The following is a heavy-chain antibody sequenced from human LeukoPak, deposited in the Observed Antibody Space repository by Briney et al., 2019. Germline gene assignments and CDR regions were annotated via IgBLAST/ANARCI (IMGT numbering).Heavy chain of an antibody. Sequence: GGSLRLSCAASGLTFSSYAMSWVRQAPGKGLEWVSAISGSGGSTYYADSVKGRFTISRDNSKNTLYLQMNSLRAEDTAVYYCAKLSGYGSGSWCFDYWGQGTLVTVSS. CDR3: AKLSGYGSGSWCFDY. J-gene: IGHJ4*02. D-gene: IGHD3-10*01. CDR2: ISGSGGST. CDR1: GLTFSSYA. V-gene: IGHV3-23*01.